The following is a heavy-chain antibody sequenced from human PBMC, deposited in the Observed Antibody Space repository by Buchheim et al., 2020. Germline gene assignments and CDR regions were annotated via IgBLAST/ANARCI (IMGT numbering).Heavy chain of an antibody. CDR2: ISGYGGNT. J-gene: IGHJ4*02. CDR3: ARMEQNVQGYFAS. Sequence: EVQLLESGGGLVQPGGSLRLSCRASGFPFSSTAMSWLRQAPGKGLEWVSTISGYGGNTFYPDSLKGRFDVSRDNSKNTLYLEIKNVRTEDTAQYFCARMEQNVQGYFASWGQGTL. CDR1: GFPFSSTA. D-gene: IGHD6-6*01. V-gene: IGHV3-23*01.